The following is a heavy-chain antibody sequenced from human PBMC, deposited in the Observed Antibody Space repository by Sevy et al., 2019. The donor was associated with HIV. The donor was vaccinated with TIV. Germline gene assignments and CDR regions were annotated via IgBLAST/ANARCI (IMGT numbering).Heavy chain of an antibody. V-gene: IGHV1-18*01. D-gene: IGHD3-3*01. CDR2: ISVYNGNT. J-gene: IGHJ6*02. CDR3: AGGPEAWSGYYYHYYGMDV. CDR1: GYTFTSYG. Sequence: ASVKVSCKASGYTFTSYGISWVRQAPGQGLEWMGWISVYNGNTNYAQKVQGRVTLTTETSTSTVYMGLRSLRSDDPAVYYCAGGPEAWSGYYYHYYGMDVWGQGTTVTVSS.